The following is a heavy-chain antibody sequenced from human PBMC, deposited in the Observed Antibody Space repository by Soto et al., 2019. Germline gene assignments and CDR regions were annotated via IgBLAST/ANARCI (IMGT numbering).Heavy chain of an antibody. CDR1: GFTFSNAW. CDR2: IKSKTDGGTT. V-gene: IGHV3-15*01. Sequence: LRLSCAASGFTFSNAWMSWVRQAPGKGLVWVGRIKSKTDGGTTDYAAPVKGRFTISRDDSKNTLYLQMNSLKTEETAVYYCTTGVRSTNLYYYYGMDGWGQGTTVPVAS. CDR3: TTGVRSTNLYYYYGMDG. D-gene: IGHD2-2*01. J-gene: IGHJ6*02.